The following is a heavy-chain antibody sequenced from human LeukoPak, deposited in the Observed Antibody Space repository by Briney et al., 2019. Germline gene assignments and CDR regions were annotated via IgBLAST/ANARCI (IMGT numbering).Heavy chain of an antibody. CDR2: IYTSGST. V-gene: IGHV4-61*02. CDR3: AREMGVLLWFGESRPLDP. CDR1: GGSISSGSYY. J-gene: IGHJ5*02. Sequence: SQTLSLTCTVSGGSISSGSYYWSWIRQPAGKGLEWIGRIYTSGSTNYIPSLKSRVTISVDTSKNQFSLKLSSVTAADTAVYYCAREMGVLLWFGESRPLDPWGQGTLVTVSS. D-gene: IGHD3-10*01.